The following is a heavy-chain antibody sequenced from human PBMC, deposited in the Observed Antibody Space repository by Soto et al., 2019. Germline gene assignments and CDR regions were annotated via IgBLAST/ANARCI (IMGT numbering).Heavy chain of an antibody. Sequence: SGTQALTCPVSGSSVSSGSYYWRWIRQPPGKGLEWIGYIYYSGSTNYNPSLKSRVTISVDTSKNQFSLKLTSVAAADTAVYYCARDSKRGYSGYDKLDYWGQGTLVKSPQ. CDR2: IYYSGST. CDR3: ARDSKRGYSGYDKLDY. J-gene: IGHJ4*02. V-gene: IGHV4-61*01. D-gene: IGHD5-12*01. CDR1: GSSVSSGSYY.